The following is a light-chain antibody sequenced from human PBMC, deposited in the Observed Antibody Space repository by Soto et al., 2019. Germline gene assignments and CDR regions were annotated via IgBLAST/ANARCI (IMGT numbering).Light chain of an antibody. CDR3: CSYAGRSTLV. V-gene: IGLV2-23*01. Sequence: QSALTQPASVSGSPGQSITISCTGSSSDVGSYNLVSWHQQYPGKAPKLMIYEGSKRPSGVSNRFSGSKSGNTASPTISGLQAEDEADYYCCSYAGRSTLVFGGGTKRDRP. CDR1: SSDVGSYNL. CDR2: EGS. J-gene: IGLJ3*02.